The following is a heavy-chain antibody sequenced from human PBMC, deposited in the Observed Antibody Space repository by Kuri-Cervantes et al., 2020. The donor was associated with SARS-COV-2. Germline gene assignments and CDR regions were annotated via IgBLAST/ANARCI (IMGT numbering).Heavy chain of an antibody. J-gene: IGHJ3*02. Sequence: SVKVSCKASGGTFSSYAISWVRQAPGQGLEWMGRIIPIFGTANYAQKFQGRITITADESTSTAYMELSSLRSEDTAVYYCASSNLGVVREPNAFDIWGQGTMVTVSS. V-gene: IGHV1-69*13. D-gene: IGHD3-3*01. CDR1: GGTFSSYA. CDR2: IIPIFGTA. CDR3: ASSNLGVVREPNAFDI.